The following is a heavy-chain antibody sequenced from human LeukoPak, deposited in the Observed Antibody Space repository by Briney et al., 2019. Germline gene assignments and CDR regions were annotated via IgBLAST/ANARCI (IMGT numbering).Heavy chain of an antibody. Sequence: SVKVSCKASGGTFSSYAISWVRQAPGQGLEWMGGIIPIFGTANYAQKFQGRVTITADESTSTAYMELSSLRSEDTAVYYCAKSRAVAGQRGYFDYWGQGTLVTVSS. CDR1: GGTFSSYA. J-gene: IGHJ4*02. CDR2: IIPIFGTA. CDR3: AKSRAVAGQRGYFDY. V-gene: IGHV1-69*13. D-gene: IGHD6-19*01.